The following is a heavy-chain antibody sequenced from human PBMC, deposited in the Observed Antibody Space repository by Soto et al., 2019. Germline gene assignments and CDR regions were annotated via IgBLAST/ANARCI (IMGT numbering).Heavy chain of an antibody. CDR3: AHRVLRTVFGLVTTTAIYFDF. J-gene: IGHJ4*02. D-gene: IGHD3-3*01. CDR1: GFSLTTSGVG. CDR2: IYWDDDK. Sequence: QITLNESGPTQVKPRQTLTLTCTFSGFSLTTSGVGVGWIRQSPGKAPEWLALIYWDDDKRYSPSLKSRLTITKDTPKNQVVLTMADLGPADTATYYCAHRVLRTVFGLVTTTAIYFDFWGQGTPVAVSS. V-gene: IGHV2-5*02.